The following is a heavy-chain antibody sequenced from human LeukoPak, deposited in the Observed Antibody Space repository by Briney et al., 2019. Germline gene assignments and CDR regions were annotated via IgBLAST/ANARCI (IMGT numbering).Heavy chain of an antibody. CDR2: INPNSGGT. Sequence: ASVKVSCKASGYSFTGFYMHWVRQAPGQGLEWMGRINPNSGGTNYAQKFQGRVTLTRDTSINTAYMELSRLRSDDTAVYYCARNVDTEKAEWGQGTLVTVSS. CDR1: GYSFTGFY. CDR3: ARNVDTEKAE. V-gene: IGHV1-2*06. J-gene: IGHJ4*02. D-gene: IGHD3/OR15-3a*01.